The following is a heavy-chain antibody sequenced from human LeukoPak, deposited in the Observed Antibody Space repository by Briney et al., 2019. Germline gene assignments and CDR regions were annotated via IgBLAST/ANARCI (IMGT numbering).Heavy chain of an antibody. J-gene: IGHJ4*02. V-gene: IGHV3-23*01. Sequence: PGGSLRLSCAASGFTFKRYHMSWVRQAPGKGLDWVSSIDGGGTNTYYADSVKGRFTISRDNSKNTLYLQMNSLRAEDTAVYYCAKGGGILAVAASDYWGQGTLVTVSS. CDR2: IDGGGTNT. CDR1: GFTFKRYH. CDR3: AKGGGILAVAASDY. D-gene: IGHD6-19*01.